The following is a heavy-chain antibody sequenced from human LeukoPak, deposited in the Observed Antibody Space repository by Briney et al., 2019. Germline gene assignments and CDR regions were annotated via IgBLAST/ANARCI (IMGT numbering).Heavy chain of an antibody. V-gene: IGHV1-2*02. CDR3: ARECNYYDSSGCFDY. Sequence: ASVKVSCKASGYTFTCYYMHWVRQAPGQGLEWMGWINPNSGGTNYAQKFQGRVTMTRDTSISTAYMELSRLRSDDTAVYYCARECNYYDSSGCFDYWGQGTLVTVSS. J-gene: IGHJ4*02. D-gene: IGHD3-22*01. CDR2: INPNSGGT. CDR1: GYTFTCYY.